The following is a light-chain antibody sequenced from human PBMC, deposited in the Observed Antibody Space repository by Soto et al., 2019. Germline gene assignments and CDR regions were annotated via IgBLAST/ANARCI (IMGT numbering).Light chain of an antibody. CDR2: DNN. J-gene: IGLJ2*01. V-gene: IGLV1-51*01. Sequence: QSVLTQSPSVSAAPGQTVTISCSGSSSNIGNNYVSWYQQLLGTAPKLLIYDNNKRPSGIPDRFSGSKSGTSGTLDITGLQTGDEADYYCATWDGSLPGEVFGGGTKLTVL. CDR3: ATWDGSLPGEV. CDR1: SSNIGNNY.